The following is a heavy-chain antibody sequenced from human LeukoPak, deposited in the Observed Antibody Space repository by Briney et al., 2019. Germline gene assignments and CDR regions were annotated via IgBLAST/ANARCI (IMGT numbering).Heavy chain of an antibody. CDR1: GASISSSTCY. CDR2: IFYSGST. V-gene: IGHV4-39*01. CDR3: ARTCGRGTIDPGTSGFVDY. D-gene: IGHD3-22*01. Sequence: SETLSLTCTVSGASISSSTCYWDWIRQPPGKGLEWTGSIFYSGSTNYKSSLWSRITISLDTSKNQFSLKLNPVTAADTAVYYCARTCGRGTIDPGTSGFVDYWGQGTLVTVSS. J-gene: IGHJ4*02.